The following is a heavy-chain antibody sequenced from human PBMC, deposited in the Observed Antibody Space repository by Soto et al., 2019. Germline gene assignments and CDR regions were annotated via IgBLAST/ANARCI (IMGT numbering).Heavy chain of an antibody. Sequence: GESLKPSCKGPGYSFTIYWIGWVRQMPGKGLEWMGIIYPGDSDTRYSPPFQGQVTISSDKSISTAYLQWSSLKASDTAMYYCARRGPRVYYDKSDYYYYGMDVWGQGTTVTVSS. CDR1: GYSFTIYW. D-gene: IGHD3-22*01. J-gene: IGHJ6*02. CDR2: IYPGDSDT. CDR3: ARRGPRVYYDKSDYYYYGMDV. V-gene: IGHV5-51*01.